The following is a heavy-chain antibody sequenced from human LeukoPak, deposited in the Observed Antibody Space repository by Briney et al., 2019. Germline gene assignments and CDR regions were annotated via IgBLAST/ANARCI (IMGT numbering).Heavy chain of an antibody. D-gene: IGHD3-16*02. CDR3: ARDAIVSDKGYFDY. CDR1: GFTFSDYY. V-gene: IGHV3-11*01. J-gene: IGHJ4*02. CDR2: ISSSGSTI. Sequence: GGSLRLSCAASGFTFSDYYMSWIRQAPGKGLEWVSYISSSGSTIYYADSVKGRFTVSRDNAKNSLYLQMNSLRAEDTAVYYCARDAIVSDKGYFDYWGQGTLVTVSS.